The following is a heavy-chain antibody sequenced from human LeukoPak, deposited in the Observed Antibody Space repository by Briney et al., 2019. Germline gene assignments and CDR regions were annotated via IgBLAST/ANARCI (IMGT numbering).Heavy chain of an antibody. CDR1: GFTFSLYW. J-gene: IGHJ4*02. CDR3: ARYRAGVYFDY. Sequence: GGSLRLSCAASGFTFSLYWMSWVRQAPGKGLEWVANIKQDGSEKYYVDSVEGRFTISRDNAKNSLYLQMNSLRAEDTAVYYCARYRAGVYFDYWGQGTLVTVSS. V-gene: IGHV3-7*01. CDR2: IKQDGSEK. D-gene: IGHD3-10*01.